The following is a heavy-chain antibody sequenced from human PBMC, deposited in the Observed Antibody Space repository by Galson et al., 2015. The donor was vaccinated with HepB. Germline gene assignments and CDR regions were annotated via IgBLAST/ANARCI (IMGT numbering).Heavy chain of an antibody. CDR2: INPNSGGT. D-gene: IGHD2-8*01. J-gene: IGHJ4*02. V-gene: IGHV1-2*02. CDR1: GYTFTGYY. CDR3: ARARRRAMVFDY. Sequence: SVKVSCKASGYTFTGYYMHWVRQAPGQGLEWMGWINPNSGGTNYAQKFQGRVTMTRDTSISTACMELSRLRSDDTAVYYCARARRRAMVFDYWGQGTLVTVSS.